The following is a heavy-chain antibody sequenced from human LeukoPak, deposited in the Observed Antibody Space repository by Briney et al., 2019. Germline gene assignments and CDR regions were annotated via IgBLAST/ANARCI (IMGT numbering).Heavy chain of an antibody. V-gene: IGHV1-2*06. CDR2: INPNSGGT. J-gene: IGHJ4*02. CDR1: GYTFTGYY. D-gene: IGHD6-19*01. Sequence: GASVKLSCKASGYTFTGYYMHWVRQAPGQGLEWMGRINPNSGGTNYAQKFPGRVTMARDTSISTAYMELSRLRSDDTAVYYCARADEWLVLFDYWGQGTLVTVSS. CDR3: ARADEWLVLFDY.